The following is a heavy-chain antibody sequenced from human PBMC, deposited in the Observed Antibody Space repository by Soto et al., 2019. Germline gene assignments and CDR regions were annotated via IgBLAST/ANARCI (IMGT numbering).Heavy chain of an antibody. D-gene: IGHD6-13*01. CDR1: GYTFTSYG. CDR2: ISAYNGNK. J-gene: IGHJ4*02. Sequence: QVQLVQSGAEVKKPGASVKVSCKASGYTFTSYGISWVRQAPGQGLEWMGWISAYNGNKKYAQKLQGRVSMTTDTSTSTAYMKLTSLRSDETAVYYCARDLGQQLFDYWGQGTLVTVSS. V-gene: IGHV1-18*01. CDR3: ARDLGQQLFDY.